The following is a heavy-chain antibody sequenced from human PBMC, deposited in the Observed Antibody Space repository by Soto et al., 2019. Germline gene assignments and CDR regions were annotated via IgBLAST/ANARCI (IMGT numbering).Heavy chain of an antibody. CDR3: AHSVQLRIFDF. D-gene: IGHD3-10*01. CDR2: IYWDDDK. V-gene: IGHV2-5*02. Sequence: QITLKESGPTLVKPTQTLTLACDFSGFSLSTNGVGVGWIRQPPGKALEWLALIYWDDDKRYSPSLKDRLGITKDTSKNQVVLTMTNLDPVDTATYYCAHSVQLRIFDFWGPGTLVTVSS. J-gene: IGHJ4*02. CDR1: GFSLSTNGVG.